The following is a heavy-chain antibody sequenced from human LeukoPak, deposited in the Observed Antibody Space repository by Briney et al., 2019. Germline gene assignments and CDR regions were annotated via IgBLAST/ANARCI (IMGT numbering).Heavy chain of an antibody. V-gene: IGHV3-20*04. Sequence: SRGSLRLSCAASGFTFSSYWMSWVRQAPGKGLEWVAGINWNGDSPSYADSMKGRFTISRDNAKNSLFLQMNSLRVEDTALYFCARSDYGDYTLFFDFWGQGTLVTVSS. J-gene: IGHJ4*01. CDR1: GFTFSSYW. CDR2: INWNGDSP. CDR3: ARSDYGDYTLFFDF. D-gene: IGHD4-17*01.